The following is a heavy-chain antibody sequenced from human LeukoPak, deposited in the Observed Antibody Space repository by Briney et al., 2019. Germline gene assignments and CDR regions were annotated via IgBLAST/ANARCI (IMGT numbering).Heavy chain of an antibody. CDR3: ARDGSGRLATPQYYYGMDV. J-gene: IGHJ6*02. V-gene: IGHV1-18*01. Sequence: GASVRVSCKASGYTFTIYGISWVRQAPGQGRERMGWISAYKGNTNYAQKLQGRVTITTDTSTSTAYMELRSLRSDDTAVYCCARDGSGRLATPQYYYGMDVWGQGTTVTVSS. D-gene: IGHD1-26*01. CDR2: ISAYKGNT. CDR1: GYTFTIYG.